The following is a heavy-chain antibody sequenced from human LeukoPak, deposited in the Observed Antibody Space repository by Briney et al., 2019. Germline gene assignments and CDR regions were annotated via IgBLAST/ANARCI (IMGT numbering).Heavy chain of an antibody. V-gene: IGHV1-46*01. J-gene: IGHJ6*04. CDR1: GYTFTSYY. D-gene: IGHD1-26*01. CDR3: ARCSGSYYRPVGRPMDV. CDR2: INPSGGST. Sequence: GASVTVSCKASGYTFTSYYMHWVRQAPGQGLEWMGIINPSGGSTSYAQKFQGRVTMTRDTSTSTVYMELSSLRSEDTAVYYCARCSGSYYRPVGRPMDVWGKGTTVTISS.